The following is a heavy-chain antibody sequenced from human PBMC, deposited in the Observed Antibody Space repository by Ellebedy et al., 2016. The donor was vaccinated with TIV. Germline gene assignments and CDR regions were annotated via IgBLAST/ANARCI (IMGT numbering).Heavy chain of an antibody. J-gene: IGHJ6*02. Sequence: MPSETLSLTCTVSGGSLTSYYWRSIRQPPGQGLEWIGYIYYTAITNYNPSLKSRIIISVDTSKNQFSLKFSSVTAADTAVLYCARHEPVPPLRHGLRLWGQGTTVSVSS. CDR3: ARHEPVPPLRHGLRL. CDR2: IYYTAIT. D-gene: IGHD1-14*01. CDR1: GGSLTSYY. V-gene: IGHV4-59*08.